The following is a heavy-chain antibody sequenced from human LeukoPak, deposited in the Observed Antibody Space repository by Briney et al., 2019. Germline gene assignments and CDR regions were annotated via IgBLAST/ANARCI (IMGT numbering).Heavy chain of an antibody. Sequence: ASVKVSCKASGGTFSSYAISWVRQAPGQGLEWMGWINPNSGVTNYAQNFQGRVTMTRDTSISSTYMELSSLRSDDTAVYYCARAQVRGVTCSGYWGQGTLVTVSS. D-gene: IGHD3-10*01. V-gene: IGHV1-2*02. J-gene: IGHJ4*02. CDR2: INPNSGVT. CDR1: GGTFSSYA. CDR3: ARAQVRGVTCSGY.